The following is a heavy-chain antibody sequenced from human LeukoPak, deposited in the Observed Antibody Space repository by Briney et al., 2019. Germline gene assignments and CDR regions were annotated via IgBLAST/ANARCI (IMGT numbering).Heavy chain of an antibody. Sequence: SETLSLTCTVSGGSISGYYWSWIRQPPGKGLEWIAYIYYNGISNYNPSLKSRVIISVDTSKNQFSLKLSSVTAADTAVYYCARGRTYRSSSWFDPWGQGTLVTVSS. J-gene: IGHJ5*02. CDR3: ARGRTYRSSSWFDP. D-gene: IGHD6-6*01. V-gene: IGHV4-59*01. CDR2: IYYNGIS. CDR1: GGSISGYY.